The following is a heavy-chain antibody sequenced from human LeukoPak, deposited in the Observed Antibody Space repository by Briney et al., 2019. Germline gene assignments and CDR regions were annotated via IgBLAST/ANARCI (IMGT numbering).Heavy chain of an antibody. CDR1: GYTFTGYY. J-gene: IGHJ4*02. CDR3: ARDGSYYYGSGSYYNE. V-gene: IGHV1-2*02. D-gene: IGHD3-10*01. Sequence: ASLKVSCKASGYTFTGYYMHWGRQAPGQGVEWMGWINRNSGGTNYAQKFQGRVTITRDTSISTAYMELSRLRSDDTAVYYCARDGSYYYGSGSYYNEWGQGTLVTVSS. CDR2: INRNSGGT.